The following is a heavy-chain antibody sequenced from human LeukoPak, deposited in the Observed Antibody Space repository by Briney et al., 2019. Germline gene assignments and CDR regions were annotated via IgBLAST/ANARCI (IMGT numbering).Heavy chain of an antibody. V-gene: IGHV1-2*02. Sequence: GASVKVSCKASGYTFTDYYMHWVRQAPGQGLEWMGWINPNSGGINYAQNFQGRVTMTRDTSISTAYMELSRLRSDDTAVYYCAREESGGYFDYWGQGTLVTVSS. CDR1: GYTFTDYY. J-gene: IGHJ4*02. CDR3: AREESGGYFDY. D-gene: IGHD2-8*02. CDR2: INPNSGGI.